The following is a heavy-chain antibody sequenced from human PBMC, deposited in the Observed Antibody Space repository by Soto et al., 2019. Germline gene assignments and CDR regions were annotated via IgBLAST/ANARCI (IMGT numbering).Heavy chain of an antibody. CDR1: GGTFSSYA. Sequence: QVQLVQSGAEVKKPGSSVKVSCKASGGTFSSYAISWVRQAPGQGLEWMGGIIPIFGTANYAQKFQGRVTITAEDSTRPAYMELSSLISEDTAVYYCARHVPAAGYYFGLDVWGQWTTVTVSS. J-gene: IGHJ6*02. CDR3: ARHVPAAGYYFGLDV. CDR2: IIPIFGTA. D-gene: IGHD2-2*01. V-gene: IGHV1-69*12.